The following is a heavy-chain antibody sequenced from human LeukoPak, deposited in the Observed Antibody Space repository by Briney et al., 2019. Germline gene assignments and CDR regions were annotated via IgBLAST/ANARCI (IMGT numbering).Heavy chain of an antibody. D-gene: IGHD3-22*01. CDR2: IWYDGSNK. CDR1: GFTFSSYG. CDR3: AKDLGCDSSGYFDY. J-gene: IGHJ4*02. V-gene: IGHV3-33*06. Sequence: GGSLRLSCAASGFTFSSYGMHWVRQAPGKGLEWVAVIWYDGSNKYYADSVKGRFTISRDNSKNTLYLQMNSLRAEDRAVYYCAKDLGCDSSGYFDYWGQGTLVTVSS.